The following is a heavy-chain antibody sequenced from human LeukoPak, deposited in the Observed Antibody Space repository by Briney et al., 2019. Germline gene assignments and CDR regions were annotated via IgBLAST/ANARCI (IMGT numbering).Heavy chain of an antibody. CDR3: ARDRHSSSWNNYYYYYYMDV. CDR2: INPSGGTT. D-gene: IGHD6-13*01. CDR1: GYTFTSYY. Sequence: ASVKVSCKASGYTFTSYYMHWVRQAPGQGLEWMGIINPSGGTTNYAQKFQGRVTMTRDTSTSTVYMELSSLRSEDTAVYYCARDRHSSSWNNYYYYYYMDVWGKGTTVTVSS. V-gene: IGHV1-46*01. J-gene: IGHJ6*03.